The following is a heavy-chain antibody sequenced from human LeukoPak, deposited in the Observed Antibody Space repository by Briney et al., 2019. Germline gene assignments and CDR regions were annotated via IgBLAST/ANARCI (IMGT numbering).Heavy chain of an antibody. D-gene: IGHD4-17*01. CDR1: GFTFGDYA. J-gene: IGHJ4*02. CDR2: TKSKAYGGTI. V-gene: IGHV3-49*04. Sequence: GGSLRLSCTASGFTFGDYAISWVRQAPGKGLEWVGFTKSKAYGGTIEYVAAVKGRFTISRDDSKSIAYLQMNSLKTEDTAVYYCTRGTFSHDYGDYGDMYYFDYWGQGTLVTVSS. CDR3: TRGTFSHDYGDYGDMYYFDY.